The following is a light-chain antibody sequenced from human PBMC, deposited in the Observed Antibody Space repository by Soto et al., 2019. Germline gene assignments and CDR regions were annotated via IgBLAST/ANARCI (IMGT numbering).Light chain of an antibody. J-gene: IGLJ1*01. Sequence: QSALTQPASVSGSPGQSITISCTGTSSDVGRYNYVSWYQQHPGRAPKLIISEVTNRPSGVSDRFSGSKSGNVASLTISGLQAADEADYFCGSYTTTYVRIFGTGTKLTVL. CDR1: SSDVGRYNY. CDR2: EVT. V-gene: IGLV2-14*01. CDR3: GSYTTTYVRI.